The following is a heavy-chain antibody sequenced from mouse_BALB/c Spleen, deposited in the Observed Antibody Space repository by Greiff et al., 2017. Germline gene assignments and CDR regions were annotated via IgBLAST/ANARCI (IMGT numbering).Heavy chain of an antibody. V-gene: IGHV5-12-1*01. CDR2: ISSGGGST. CDR1: GFAFSSYD. D-gene: IGHD1-1*01. J-gene: IGHJ3*01. Sequence: EVQLVESGGGLVKPGGSLKLSCAASGFAFSSYDMSWVRQTPEKRLEWVAYISSGGGSTYYPDTVKGRFTISRDNAKNTLYLQMSSLKSEDTAMYYCARHYGSSAWFAYWGQGTLVTVSA. CDR3: ARHYGSSAWFAY.